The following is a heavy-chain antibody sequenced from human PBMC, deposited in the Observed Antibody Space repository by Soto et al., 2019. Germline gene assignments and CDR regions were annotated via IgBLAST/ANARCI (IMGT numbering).Heavy chain of an antibody. CDR3: ARDTSGWRWLPDV. CDR1: RGSVSSATYY. Sequence: PSETLSLTCFVSRGSVSSATYYWNWIRQPPGKPLEWIGYIYYSGSTNYNPSLKSRLTITKDTSRNQVVLTMTNMDPVDTATYYCARDTSGWRWLPDVWGQGTTVTVSS. J-gene: IGHJ6*02. V-gene: IGHV4-61*01. D-gene: IGHD2-21*01. CDR2: IYYSGST.